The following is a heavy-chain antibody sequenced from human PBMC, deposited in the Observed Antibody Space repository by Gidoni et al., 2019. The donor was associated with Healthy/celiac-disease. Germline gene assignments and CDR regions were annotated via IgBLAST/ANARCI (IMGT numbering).Heavy chain of an antibody. CDR3: ARGITIFGVVNLPSYYYGMDV. Sequence: EVQLLESGGGLVQTGGSLRLSCAASGFTFSSYAMSWVRQAPGKGLEWVSAISGSGGSTYYADSVKGRFTISRDNSKNTLYLQMNSLRAEDTAVYYCARGITIFGVVNLPSYYYGMDVWGQGTTVTVSS. D-gene: IGHD3-3*01. V-gene: IGHV3-23*01. CDR2: ISGSGGST. CDR1: GFTFSSYA. J-gene: IGHJ6*02.